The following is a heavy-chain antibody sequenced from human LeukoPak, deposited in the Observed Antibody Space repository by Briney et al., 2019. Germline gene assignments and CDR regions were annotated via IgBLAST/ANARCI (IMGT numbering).Heavy chain of an antibody. CDR2: IYHSGST. CDR1: GGSISSGGYY. J-gene: IGHJ4*02. Sequence: SETLSLTCTVSGGSISSGGYYWSWIRQPPGKGLEWIGYIYHSGSTYYNPSLKSRVTISVDRSKNQFSLKVNSVTAADTAVYYCAREGQERWTGYFVYWGQGILVTVSS. D-gene: IGHD4-23*01. V-gene: IGHV4-30-2*01. CDR3: AREGQERWTGYFVY.